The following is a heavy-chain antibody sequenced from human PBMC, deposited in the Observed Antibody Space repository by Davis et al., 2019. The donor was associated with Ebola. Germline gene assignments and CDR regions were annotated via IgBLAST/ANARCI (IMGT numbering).Heavy chain of an antibody. V-gene: IGHV4-61*01. Sequence: SETLSLTCTVSGGSVSSGSYYWNWIRQPPGKGLEWIGYIYYSGSTNYNPSLKSRVTISVDTSKNQFSLKLSSVTAADTAMYYCARSLEYSDAFDIWGQGTMVTVSS. CDR2: IYYSGST. CDR3: ARSLEYSDAFDI. D-gene: IGHD4-11*01. J-gene: IGHJ3*02. CDR1: GGSVSSGSYY.